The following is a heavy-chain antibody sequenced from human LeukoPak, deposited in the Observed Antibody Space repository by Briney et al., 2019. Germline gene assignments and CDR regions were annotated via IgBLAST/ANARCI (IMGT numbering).Heavy chain of an antibody. CDR2: VGHEDGTT. Sequence: GASVRVSCKVSLPTLSKVFIDCVRQAPGKGPEWMGSVGHEDGTTIHAQKFQGRFNMTVDTATDTAYMEMSSLMSEDTAIYYCATGAIVFVSWGQGTPVTVSS. D-gene: IGHD3-22*01. CDR1: LPTLSKVF. CDR3: ATGAIVFVS. V-gene: IGHV1-24*01. J-gene: IGHJ5*01.